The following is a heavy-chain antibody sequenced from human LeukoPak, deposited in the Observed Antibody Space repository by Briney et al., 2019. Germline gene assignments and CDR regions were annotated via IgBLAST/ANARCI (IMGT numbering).Heavy chain of an antibody. D-gene: IGHD6-19*01. CDR2: ISSSSSYI. Sequence: PGGSLRLSCAASGFTFSSYSMNWVRQAPGKGLEWVSFISSSSSYIYYADSMKGRFTISRDNAKNSLYLQMNSLRAEDTAVYYCARDFFGWYGSGGGGYYFDYWGQGTLVTVSS. V-gene: IGHV3-21*01. CDR1: GFTFSSYS. J-gene: IGHJ4*02. CDR3: ARDFFGWYGSGGGGYYFDY.